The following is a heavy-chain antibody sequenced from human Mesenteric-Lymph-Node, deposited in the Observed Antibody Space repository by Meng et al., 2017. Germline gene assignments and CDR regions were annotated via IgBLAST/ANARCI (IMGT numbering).Heavy chain of an antibody. CDR2: IIPIFGTA. V-gene: IGHV1-69*05. D-gene: IGHD6-19*01. Sequence: SVKVSCKASGGTFSSYAISWVRQAPGQGLEWMGGIIPIFGTANYAQKFQGRVTITTDESTSTAYMELSSLRSEDTAVYYCARDEGGSSGWYGYWGQGTLVTVSS. CDR3: ARDEGGSSGWYGY. CDR1: GGTFSSYA. J-gene: IGHJ4*02.